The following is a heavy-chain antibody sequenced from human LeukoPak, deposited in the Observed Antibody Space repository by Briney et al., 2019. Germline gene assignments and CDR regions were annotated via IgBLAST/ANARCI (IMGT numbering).Heavy chain of an antibody. D-gene: IGHD6-13*01. CDR2: IKPDGSEK. J-gene: IGHJ4*02. CDR3: TKGGYSTSWYWIY. CDR1: GFTFSDTL. V-gene: IGHV3-7*03. Sequence: GGSLRLSRAASGFTFSDTLMTWVRQAPGKGLEWVATIKPDGSEKDYVDSVRGRFTISRVNAENSLYLQMNSLRAEDTAVYHCTKGGYSTSWYWIYWGQGTLVTVSS.